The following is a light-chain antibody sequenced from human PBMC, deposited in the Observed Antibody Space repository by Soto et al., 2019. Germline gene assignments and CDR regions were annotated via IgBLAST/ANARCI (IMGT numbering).Light chain of an antibody. J-gene: IGLJ1*01. Sequence: QSALTQPASVSGSPGQSITISCTGTSSDVGGYNYVSWYQQHPGKAPKLMIYDVSNRPSGVSNRFSGSKSGNTASLTISGLQAEDEADYYCSSYTSTTRYVFGPRTKVTVL. CDR3: SSYTSTTRYV. CDR1: SSDVGGYNY. CDR2: DVS. V-gene: IGLV2-14*01.